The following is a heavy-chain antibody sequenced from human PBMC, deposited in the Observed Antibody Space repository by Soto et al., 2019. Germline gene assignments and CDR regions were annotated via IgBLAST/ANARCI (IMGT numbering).Heavy chain of an antibody. CDR2: IFYSGTT. V-gene: IGHV4-30-4*01. CDR3: ARDLWVEPELYYYGMDV. Sequence: QVQLQESGPGLVRPSQTLSLTCTVSGDSISSADYYWSCIRQTPGKGLEWIGHIFYSGTTYYNPSLKRRLTISVDTSKNHFSLRLTSVTAADTAVYYCARDLWVEPELYYYGMDVWGQGTTVTVSS. D-gene: IGHD1-1*01. CDR1: GDSISSADYY. J-gene: IGHJ6*02.